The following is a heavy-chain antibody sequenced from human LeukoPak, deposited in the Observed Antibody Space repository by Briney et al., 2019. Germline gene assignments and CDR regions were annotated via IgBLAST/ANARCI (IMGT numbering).Heavy chain of an antibody. J-gene: IGHJ4*02. D-gene: IGHD3-22*01. V-gene: IGHV4-34*01. Sequence: SETLSLTCAVYGGSFSGYYWSWIRQPPGKGLEWIGEIYHSGSTNYNPSLKSRVTISVDKSKNQFSLKLSSVTAADTAVYYCASSTYYYDSSGRRFDYWGQGTLVTVSS. CDR1: GGSFSGYY. CDR2: IYHSGST. CDR3: ASSTYYYDSSGRRFDY.